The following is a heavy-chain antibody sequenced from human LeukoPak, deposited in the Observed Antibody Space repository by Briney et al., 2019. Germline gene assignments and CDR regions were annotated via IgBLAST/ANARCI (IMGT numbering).Heavy chain of an antibody. CDR3: ARQSAHSSGTSPFDY. J-gene: IGHJ4*02. V-gene: IGHV4-34*01. CDR2: INHSGST. CDR1: GFAFSAYA. Sequence: GSLRLSCAASGFAFSAYAMSWIRQPPGKGLEWIGEINHSGSTNYNPSLKSRVTISVDTSKNQFSLKLSSVTAADTAVYYCARQSAHSSGTSPFDYWGQGTLVTVSS. D-gene: IGHD3-22*01.